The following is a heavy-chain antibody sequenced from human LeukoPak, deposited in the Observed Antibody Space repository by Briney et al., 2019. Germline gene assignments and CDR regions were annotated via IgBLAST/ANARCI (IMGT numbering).Heavy chain of an antibody. D-gene: IGHD5-24*01. J-gene: IGHJ4*02. V-gene: IGHV3-23*01. CDR3: ARGDGRCLLYYFDY. CDR1: GHTFSRYA. Sequence: GGSLRLPCAASGHTFSRYAMSWVRQAPGKGLEWVSSISGSGGSTYYADSVKGRFTISRDNSKNTLYLQMNSLRAEDTAVYYCARGDGRCLLYYFDYWGQGTLVTVSS. CDR2: ISGSGGST.